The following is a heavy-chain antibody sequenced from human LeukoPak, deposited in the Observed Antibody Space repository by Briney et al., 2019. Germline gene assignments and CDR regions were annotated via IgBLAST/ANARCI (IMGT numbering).Heavy chain of an antibody. CDR2: ITGGSTTI. J-gene: IGHJ4*02. V-gene: IGHV3-48*01. Sequence: GGSLRLSCAASGFTFRSYNMNWVRQAPGKGLEWVSYITGGSTTIYYADSVKGRFTISRDNAKNSLYLQMNSLRAEDTAVYYCATSGWYLLPGVYWGQGTLVTVSS. CDR3: ATSGWYLLPGVY. CDR1: GFTFRSYN. D-gene: IGHD6-19*01.